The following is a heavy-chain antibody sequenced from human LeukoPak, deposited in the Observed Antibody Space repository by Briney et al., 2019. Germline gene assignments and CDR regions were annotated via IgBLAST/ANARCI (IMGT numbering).Heavy chain of an antibody. CDR3: AKVGPDSSGWPELDY. Sequence: GGSLRLSCAASGFTFRSYAMSWVRQAPGKGLEWVSAISGSGGSTYYADSVKGRFTISRDNSKNTLYLQMNSLRAEDTAVYYCAKVGPDSSGWPELDYWGQGTLVTVSS. D-gene: IGHD6-19*01. CDR2: ISGSGGST. CDR1: GFTFRSYA. J-gene: IGHJ4*02. V-gene: IGHV3-23*01.